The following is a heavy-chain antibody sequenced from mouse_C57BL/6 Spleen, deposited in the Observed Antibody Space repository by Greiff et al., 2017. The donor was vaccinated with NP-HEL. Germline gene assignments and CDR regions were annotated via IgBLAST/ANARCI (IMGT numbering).Heavy chain of an antibody. J-gene: IGHJ4*01. CDR3: ARERGSPMRMDY. V-gene: IGHV1-52*01. Sequence: QVQLQQPGAELVRPGSSVKLSCKASGYTFTSYWMHWVKQRPIQGLEWIGNIDPSDSETHYNQKFKDKATLTVDKSSSTAYMQLSSLTSEDSAVYYCARERGSPMRMDYWGQGTSVTVSS. CDR1: GYTFTSYW. CDR2: IDPSDSET.